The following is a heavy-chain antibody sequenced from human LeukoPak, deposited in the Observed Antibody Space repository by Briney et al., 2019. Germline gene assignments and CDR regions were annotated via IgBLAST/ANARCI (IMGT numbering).Heavy chain of an antibody. J-gene: IGHJ6*02. CDR2: ISSSSSYI. CDR3: ARYCSSTSCYLHGMDV. CDR1: GFTFSSYS. Sequence: GGSLRLSCAASGFTFSSYSMNWVRQAPGKGLEWVSSISSSSSYIYYADSLKGRFTISRDNAKNSLYLQMNSLRAEDTAVYYCARYCSSTSCYLHGMDVWGQGTTVTVSS. D-gene: IGHD2-2*01. V-gene: IGHV3-21*01.